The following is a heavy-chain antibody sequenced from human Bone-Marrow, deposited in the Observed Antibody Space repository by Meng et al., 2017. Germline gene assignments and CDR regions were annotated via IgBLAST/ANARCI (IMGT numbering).Heavy chain of an antibody. CDR3: ARSGLLWFGELFPSGVDP. CDR1: GYSFTSYW. Sequence: GESLKISCKGSGYSFTSYWISWVRQMPGKGLEWMGIIYPGDSDTRYSPSFQGQVTISADKSISTAYLQWSSLKASDTAMYYCARSGLLWFGELFPSGVDPWGQGTLVTVSS. J-gene: IGHJ5*02. V-gene: IGHV5-51*01. CDR2: IYPGDSDT. D-gene: IGHD3-10*01.